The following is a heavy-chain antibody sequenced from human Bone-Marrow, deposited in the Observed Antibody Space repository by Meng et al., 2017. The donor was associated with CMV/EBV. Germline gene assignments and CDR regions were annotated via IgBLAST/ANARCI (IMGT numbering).Heavy chain of an antibody. V-gene: IGHV3-21*01. D-gene: IGHD3-3*01. CDR2: ISSSSYI. Sequence: GESLKISCAASGFTFSSYSMNWVRQAPGKGLEWVSSISSSSYIYYADSVKGRFTISRDNAKNSLYLQMNSLRAEDTAVYYCAREGDRITIFGVAPFTYGMDVWGQGTTVTVSS. CDR1: GFTFSSYS. J-gene: IGHJ6*02. CDR3: AREGDRITIFGVAPFTYGMDV.